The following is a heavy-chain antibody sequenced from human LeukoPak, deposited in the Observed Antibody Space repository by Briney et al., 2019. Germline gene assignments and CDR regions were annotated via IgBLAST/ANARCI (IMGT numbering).Heavy chain of an antibody. CDR2: IYYSGST. V-gene: IGHV4-59*01. CDR1: GGSISSYY. J-gene: IGHJ3*02. D-gene: IGHD1-1*01. CDR3: ALQRGALDAFDI. Sequence: SETLSLTCTVSGGSISSYYWSWIRQPPGKGLEWIGYIYYSGSTNYNPSLKSRVTISVDTSKNQFSLKLSSVTAADTVVYYCALQRGALDAFDIWGQGTMVTVSS.